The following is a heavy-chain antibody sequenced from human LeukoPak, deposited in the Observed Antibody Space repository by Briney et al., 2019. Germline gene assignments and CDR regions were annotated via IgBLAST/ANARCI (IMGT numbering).Heavy chain of an antibody. Sequence: SETLSLTCTVSGGSISSYYWSWIRQPPGKGLEWIGYIYYSGSTNYNPSLKSRVTISVDTSKNQFSLKLSSVTAADTAVYYCAREVHGPSSSGWYFRAENWFDPWGQGTLVTVSS. CDR3: AREVHGPSSSGWYFRAENWFDP. J-gene: IGHJ5*02. CDR1: GGSISSYY. V-gene: IGHV4-59*01. D-gene: IGHD6-19*01. CDR2: IYYSGST.